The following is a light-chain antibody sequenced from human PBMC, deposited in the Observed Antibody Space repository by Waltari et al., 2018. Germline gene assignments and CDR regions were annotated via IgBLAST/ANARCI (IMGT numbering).Light chain of an antibody. CDR1: QGISSY. CDR3: QQGNSYPLT. CDR2: YAN. J-gene: IGKJ4*01. Sequence: IQMSQSPSSLSASVGDRVTITCRASQGISSYLNWYQQKPGKAPKLLIYYANSLASGVPSRFSGSGSGSEFTLTISSLQPEDFATYYCQQGNSYPLTFGGGTKVEIK. V-gene: IGKV1-13*02.